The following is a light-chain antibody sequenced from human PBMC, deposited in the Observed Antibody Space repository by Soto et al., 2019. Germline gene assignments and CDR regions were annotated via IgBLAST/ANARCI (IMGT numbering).Light chain of an antibody. CDR3: SSYTSSRYV. Sequence: QSVLTQPASVSGSPGQSITISCTGTSSDVGGYNYVSWYQQHPGKAPKLMIYDVSSRPSGVSNRFSGSKSGNTASLTISGLQAEDEADYYCSSYTSSRYVFGTGTKVTVL. CDR2: DVS. J-gene: IGLJ1*01. V-gene: IGLV2-14*01. CDR1: SSDVGGYNY.